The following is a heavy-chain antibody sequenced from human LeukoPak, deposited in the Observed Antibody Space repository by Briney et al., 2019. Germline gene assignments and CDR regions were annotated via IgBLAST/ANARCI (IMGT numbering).Heavy chain of an antibody. CDR1: GGSIDSTNW. D-gene: IGHD3-16*02. Sequence: SETLSLTCDVSGGSIDSTNWWNWVRQPPGKGLEWIGEIHHDGRINYNPSLKSRVTSSVGKSKNQFSLRLNSVTAADTAMYYCARSHDHLWGNYPDYWGQGTLVTVSS. CDR2: IHHDGRI. CDR3: ARSHDHLWGNYPDY. J-gene: IGHJ4*02. V-gene: IGHV4/OR15-8*01.